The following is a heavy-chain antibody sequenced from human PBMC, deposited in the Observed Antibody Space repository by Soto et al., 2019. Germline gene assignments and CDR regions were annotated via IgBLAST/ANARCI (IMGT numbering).Heavy chain of an antibody. D-gene: IGHD6-19*01. CDR3: ARGGAGRRSGRMGAFDI. Sequence: RLSCAASGFTFRIYSMHWVRQAPGKRLEWLSSISSSGYIFSTDSVKGRFTISRDNAKNSLYLQMNSLRAEDTAVYYCARGGAGRRSGRMGAFDIRGQGTMVTVSS. CDR2: ISSSGYI. V-gene: IGHV3-21*04. J-gene: IGHJ3*02. CDR1: GFTFRIYS.